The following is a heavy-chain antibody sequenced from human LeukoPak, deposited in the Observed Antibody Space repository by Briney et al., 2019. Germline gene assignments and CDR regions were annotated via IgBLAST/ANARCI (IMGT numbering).Heavy chain of an antibody. D-gene: IGHD1-26*01. CDR3: ARLRVGAPDY. Sequence: SETLSLTCTVSGGSISSSSYYWGWIRQPPGKGLEWIGSIYYSGSTYYDPSLKSRVTISVDTSKNQFSLKLRSVTAGDTAVYYCARLRVGAPDYWGQGTLVTVSS. CDR2: IYYSGST. J-gene: IGHJ4*02. V-gene: IGHV4-39*01. CDR1: GGSISSSSYY.